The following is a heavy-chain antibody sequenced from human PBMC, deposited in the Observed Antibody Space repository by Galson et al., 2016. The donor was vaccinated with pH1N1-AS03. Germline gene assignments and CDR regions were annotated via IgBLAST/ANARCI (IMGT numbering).Heavy chain of an antibody. J-gene: IGHJ4*02. CDR2: VTPIFGTT. CDR1: GGSFSRYA. Sequence: SVKVSCKVFGGSFSRYAISWVRQAPGQGLEWLGGVTPIFGTTNYAQKFQDRVTITADTSTSASYMELSSLRSDDTAVYYCAQGSYTYGPRVFDNWGQGTLVTVSS. CDR3: AQGSYTYGPRVFDN. V-gene: IGHV1-69*06. D-gene: IGHD5-18*01.